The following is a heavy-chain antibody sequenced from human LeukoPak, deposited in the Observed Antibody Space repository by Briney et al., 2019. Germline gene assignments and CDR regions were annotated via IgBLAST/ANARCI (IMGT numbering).Heavy chain of an antibody. Sequence: SVKVSCKASGGTFSSYAISWVRQAPGQGLEWMGGIIPIFGTANYAQKFQGRVTITADKSTSTAYMELSSLRSEDTAVYYCARARSGSYSASLRSSYYYYMDVWGKGTTVTVSS. CDR3: ARARSGSYSASLRSSYYYYMDV. D-gene: IGHD1-26*01. V-gene: IGHV1-69*06. CDR1: GGTFSSYA. J-gene: IGHJ6*03. CDR2: IIPIFGTA.